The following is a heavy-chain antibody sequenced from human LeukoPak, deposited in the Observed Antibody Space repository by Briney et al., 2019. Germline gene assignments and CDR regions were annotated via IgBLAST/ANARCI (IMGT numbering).Heavy chain of an antibody. CDR2: ISNSGESP. CDR1: GFTVSSNY. J-gene: IGHJ4*02. V-gene: IGHV3-23*01. CDR3: AKKTRDGYNPFDY. Sequence: GGSLRLSCAASGFTVSSNYMSWVRQAPGKGLEWVCGISNSGESPYYADSVEGRFTISRDNSKNTLYLEINSLRAEDTAVYYCAKKTRDGYNPFDYLGQGTLVTVSS. D-gene: IGHD5-24*01.